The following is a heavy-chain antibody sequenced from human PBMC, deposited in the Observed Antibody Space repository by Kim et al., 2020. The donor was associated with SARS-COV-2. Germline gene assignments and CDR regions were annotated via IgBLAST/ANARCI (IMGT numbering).Heavy chain of an antibody. V-gene: IGHV4-31*03. D-gene: IGHD2-2*01. J-gene: IGHJ4*01. CDR1: GGSIRSGGKF. CDR2: ISYSGNP. CDR3: SRGQPLDY. Sequence: SETLSLTCSVSGGSIRSGGKFWTWIRQHPAKGLEGIGYISYSGNPHYSPSIRSRVIISLQTSENQFSLELTSVTAADTAVDYFSRGQPLDYCG.